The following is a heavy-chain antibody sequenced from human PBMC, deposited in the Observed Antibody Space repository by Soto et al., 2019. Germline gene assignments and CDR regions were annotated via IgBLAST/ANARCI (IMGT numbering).Heavy chain of an antibody. Sequence: QVQLVQSGAEGKKPGASVKVSCKASGYTFTSYDINWVRQATGQGLEWMGWMNPNSGNTGYAQKFQGRVNMTRNTSISTAYMELSSLRSEDTAVYYCARGINYYDSGDDAFDIWGQGTMVTVSS. CDR1: GYTFTSYD. V-gene: IGHV1-8*01. CDR3: ARGINYYDSGDDAFDI. CDR2: MNPNSGNT. J-gene: IGHJ3*02. D-gene: IGHD3-10*01.